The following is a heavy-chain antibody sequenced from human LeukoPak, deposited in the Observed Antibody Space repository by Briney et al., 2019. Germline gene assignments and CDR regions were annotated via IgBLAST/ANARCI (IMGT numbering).Heavy chain of an antibody. D-gene: IGHD6-19*01. Sequence: GSLRLSCAASGFTLRSYDMHWVRQVTGKGLEWVSAIGISDDTYYQGSVKGRFTISRENAKNSLYLQMNSLTAGDTAVYYCARGGIQVSGIDEIDYWGQGTLVTVSS. CDR1: GFTLRSYD. V-gene: IGHV3-13*01. CDR2: IGISDDT. CDR3: ARGGIQVSGIDEIDY. J-gene: IGHJ4*02.